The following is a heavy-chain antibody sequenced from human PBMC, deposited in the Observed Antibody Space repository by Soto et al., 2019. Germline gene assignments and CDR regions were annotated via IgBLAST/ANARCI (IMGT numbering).Heavy chain of an antibody. D-gene: IGHD5-18*01. CDR1: GFTFSSYG. CDR3: AKDPTIQLWAPPDY. V-gene: IGHV3-30*18. CDR2: ISYDGSNK. Sequence: GGSLRLSCAASGFTFSSYGMHWVRQAPGKGLEWVAVISYDGSNKYYADSVKGRFTISRDNSKNTLYLQMNSLRAEDTAVYYCAKDPTIQLWAPPDYWGQGTLVTVSS. J-gene: IGHJ4*02.